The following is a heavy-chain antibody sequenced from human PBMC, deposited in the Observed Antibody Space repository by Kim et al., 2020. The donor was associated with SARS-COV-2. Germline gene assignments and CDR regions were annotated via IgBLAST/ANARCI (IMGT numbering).Heavy chain of an antibody. CDR1: GFTFSSSG. Sequence: GGSLRLSCAASGFTFSSSGMHWVRQAPGKGLEWVAVISYDGSNKYYADSVKGRFTISRDNSKNTLYLQMNSLRAEDTAVYYCAKASELLWFGELFSYYYFGMDVWGQGTTVTVSS. D-gene: IGHD3-10*01. V-gene: IGHV3-30*18. J-gene: IGHJ6*02. CDR3: AKASELLWFGELFSYYYFGMDV. CDR2: ISYDGSNK.